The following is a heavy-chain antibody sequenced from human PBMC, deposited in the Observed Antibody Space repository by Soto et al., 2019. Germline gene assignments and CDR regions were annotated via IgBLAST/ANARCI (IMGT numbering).Heavy chain of an antibody. CDR3: ARAPPGDTAMVYDH. V-gene: IGHV4-31*02. CDR2: IFYSGST. J-gene: IGHJ4*02. D-gene: IGHD5-18*01. Sequence: WTWLRQHPGKGLEWLGYIFYSGSTHYNPSLKSRGFISLDTSKNQFSLNLTSVTAADTAVYYCARAPPGDTAMVYDHWGQGTLVTVSS.